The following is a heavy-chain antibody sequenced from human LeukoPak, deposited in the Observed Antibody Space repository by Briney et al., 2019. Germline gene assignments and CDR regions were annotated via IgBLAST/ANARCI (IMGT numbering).Heavy chain of an antibody. CDR3: ARVGTASHYYYMDV. J-gene: IGHJ6*03. D-gene: IGHD2-21*02. Sequence: VASVKVSCKASGGTFSSYAISWVRQAPGQGLEWMGGIIPIFGTANHAQKFQGRVTITTDESTSTAYMELSSLRSEDTAVYYCARVGTASHYYYMDVWGKGTTVTVSS. CDR1: GGTFSSYA. V-gene: IGHV1-69*05. CDR2: IIPIFGTA.